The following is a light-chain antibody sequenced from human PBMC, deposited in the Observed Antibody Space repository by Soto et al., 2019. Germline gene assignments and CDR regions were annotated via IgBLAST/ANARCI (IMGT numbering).Light chain of an antibody. CDR3: AAWDDSLNGVV. J-gene: IGLJ2*01. V-gene: IGLV1-36*01. CDR2: NDD. CDR1: SSNIGNNA. Sequence: QSVLTQPPSVSEAPRQRVTISCSGSSSNIGNNAVNWYQQLPGKAPKLLIYNDDLLPSGVSDRFSGSKSGTSASLAISGLQPEDEGDYHCAAWDDSLNGVVFGGGTKLTVL.